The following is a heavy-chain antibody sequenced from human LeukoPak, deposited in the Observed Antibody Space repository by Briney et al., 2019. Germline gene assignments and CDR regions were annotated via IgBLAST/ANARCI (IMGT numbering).Heavy chain of an antibody. D-gene: IGHD2-15*01. J-gene: IGHJ4*02. V-gene: IGHV5-51*07. CDR1: GYSFTSYW. CDR2: IYPGDSDT. Sequence: GESLKISCKGSGYSFTSYWIGWVHQMPGKGLEWMGIIYPGDSDTRYSPSFQGQVTVSADKSISTAYLQWSSLKASDTAMSYCARQSVTTTPFDYWGQGTLVTVSS. CDR3: ARQSVTTTPFDY.